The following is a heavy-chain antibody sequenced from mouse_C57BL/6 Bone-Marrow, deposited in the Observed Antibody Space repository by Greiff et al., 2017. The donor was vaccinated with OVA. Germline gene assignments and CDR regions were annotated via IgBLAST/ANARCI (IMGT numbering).Heavy chain of an antibody. D-gene: IGHD1-1*01. CDR3: TSHYGSSLYCYFDV. CDR2: IHPNSGST. J-gene: IGHJ1*03. Sequence: QVQLKQPGAELVKPGASVKLSCKASGYTFTSYWMHWVKQRPGQGLEWIGMIHPNSGSTNYNEKFKSKATLTVDTSSSTAYMQLSSLTSEDSAVYYCTSHYGSSLYCYFDVWGTGTTVTVSS. CDR1: GYTFTSYW. V-gene: IGHV1-64*01.